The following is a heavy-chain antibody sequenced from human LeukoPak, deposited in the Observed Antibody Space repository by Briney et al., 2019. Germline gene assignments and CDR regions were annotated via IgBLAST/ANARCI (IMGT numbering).Heavy chain of an antibody. D-gene: IGHD4-23*01. J-gene: IGHJ4*02. CDR1: GFTFRDYS. V-gene: IGHV3-30*03. CDR3: ARAKTTVVTPAY. CDR2: ISYDGSNK. Sequence: GGSLRLSCAASGFTFRDYSMSWVRQAPGKGLEWVAVISYDGSNKYYADSVKGRFTISRDNSKNTLYLQMNSLRAEDTAVYYCARAKTTVVTPAYWGQGTLVTVSS.